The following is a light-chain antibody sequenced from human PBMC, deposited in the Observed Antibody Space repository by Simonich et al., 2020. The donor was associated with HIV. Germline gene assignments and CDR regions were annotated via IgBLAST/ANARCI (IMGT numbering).Light chain of an antibody. V-gene: IGKV1-39*01. CDR2: AAS. Sequence: DIQMTQSPSSLSASVGDRVTITCRESQSISSYLNWYQQKPGKAPKLLIYAASSLQSGVPSRCSGSGSGTEFTLTISSLQPEDFATYYCQQSFSAPRTFGPGTKVEIK. CDR3: QQSFSAPRT. J-gene: IGKJ1*01. CDR1: QSISSY.